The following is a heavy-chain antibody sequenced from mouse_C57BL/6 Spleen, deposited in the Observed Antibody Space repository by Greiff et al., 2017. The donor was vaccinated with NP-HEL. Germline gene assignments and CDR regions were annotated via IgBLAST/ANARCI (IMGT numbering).Heavy chain of an antibody. J-gene: IGHJ3*01. CDR3: ASNYESWFAY. CDR2: ISSGSSTI. D-gene: IGHD2-1*01. CDR1: GFTFSDYG. V-gene: IGHV5-17*01. Sequence: EVQRVESGGGLVKPGGSLKLSCAASGFTFSDYGMHWVRQAPEKGLEWVAYISSGSSTIYYADTVKGRFTISRDNAKNTLFLQMTSLRSEDTAMYYCASNYESWFAYWGQGTLVTVSA.